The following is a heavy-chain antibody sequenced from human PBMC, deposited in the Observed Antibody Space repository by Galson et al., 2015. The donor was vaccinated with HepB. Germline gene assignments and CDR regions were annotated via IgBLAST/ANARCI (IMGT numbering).Heavy chain of an antibody. Sequence: CAISGYSVSSNSSAWNWIRQSPSRGLEWLGRTYYRSKWYNDYAVSVKSRITINPDTSKNQFSLQLNSVTPEDTAVYYCARNGYSSSWYVKYYYYGMDVWGQGTTVTVSS. CDR3: ARNGYSSSWYVKYYYYGMDV. J-gene: IGHJ6*02. CDR2: TYYRSKWYN. CDR1: GYSVSSNSSA. V-gene: IGHV6-1*01. D-gene: IGHD6-13*01.